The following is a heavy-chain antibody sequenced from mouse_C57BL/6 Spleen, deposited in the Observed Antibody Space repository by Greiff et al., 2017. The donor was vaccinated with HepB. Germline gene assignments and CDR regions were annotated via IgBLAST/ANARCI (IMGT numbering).Heavy chain of an antibody. CDR1: GYTFTDYY. J-gene: IGHJ4*01. D-gene: IGHD4-1*01. Sequence: VQLQQSGPVLVKPGASVKISCKASGYTFTDYYMNWVKQSHGKCLEWIGVINPYNGGTSYNQKFKGKATLTVDKSSSTAYMELNSLTSEDSAVYYCARRGLGHYYAMDYWGQGTSVTVSS. CDR2: INPYNGGT. V-gene: IGHV1-19*01. CDR3: ARRGLGHYYAMDY.